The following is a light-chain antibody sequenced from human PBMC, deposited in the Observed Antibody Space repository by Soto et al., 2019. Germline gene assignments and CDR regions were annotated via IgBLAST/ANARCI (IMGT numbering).Light chain of an antibody. CDR2: GAS. V-gene: IGKV3-15*01. CDR3: QQRDIWPWT. J-gene: IGKJ1*01. Sequence: EIVMTQTPSTLSVSPGPRATLSCRASQSVSSNLAWYQQKPGQAPRLLISGASTRATGIPVRFSGSGSGTDFTLTISSLEPEDFAVYYCQQRDIWPWTFGQGTKVDIK. CDR1: QSVSSN.